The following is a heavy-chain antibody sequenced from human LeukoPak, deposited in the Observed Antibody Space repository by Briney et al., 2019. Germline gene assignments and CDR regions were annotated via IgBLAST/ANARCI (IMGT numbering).Heavy chain of an antibody. CDR2: IYYSGST. V-gene: IGHV4-39*01. D-gene: IGHD6-19*01. Sequence: PSETLSLTCTVSGGSISSSSYYWGWIRQPPGKGLEWIGSIYYSGSTYYNPSLKSRATISVDTSKNQFSLKLGSVTAADTAVYYCASLAVAVIMTDYWGQGTLVTVSS. CDR3: ASLAVAVIMTDY. CDR1: GGSISSSSYY. J-gene: IGHJ4*02.